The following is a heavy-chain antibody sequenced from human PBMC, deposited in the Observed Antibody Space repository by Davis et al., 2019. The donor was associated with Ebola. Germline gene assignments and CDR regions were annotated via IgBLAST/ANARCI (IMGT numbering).Heavy chain of an antibody. CDR2: IYPGDSDT. CDR3: ARHYCSGGSCYSGGYYYYYDMDV. Sequence: GESLKIPCKGSGYRFTSYWIAWVRQMPGKGLEWMGIIYPGDSDTRYSPSFQGQVTISADKSISTAYLQWSSLKASDTAMYYCARHYCSGGSCYSGGYYYYYDMDVWGQGTTVTVSS. CDR1: GYRFTSYW. V-gene: IGHV5-51*01. D-gene: IGHD2-15*01. J-gene: IGHJ6*02.